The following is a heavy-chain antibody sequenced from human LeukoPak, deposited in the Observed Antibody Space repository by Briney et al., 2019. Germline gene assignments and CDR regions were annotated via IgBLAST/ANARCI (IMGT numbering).Heavy chain of an antibody. Sequence: PSETLSLTRAVYGGSFSGYYWSWIRQPPGKGLEWIGEINHSGSTNYNPSLESRVTISVDTSKNQFSLKLSSVTAADTAVYYCATDILTGYYDYWGQGTLVTVSS. D-gene: IGHD3-9*01. CDR3: ATDILTGYYDY. J-gene: IGHJ4*02. CDR2: INHSGST. V-gene: IGHV4-34*01. CDR1: GGSFSGYY.